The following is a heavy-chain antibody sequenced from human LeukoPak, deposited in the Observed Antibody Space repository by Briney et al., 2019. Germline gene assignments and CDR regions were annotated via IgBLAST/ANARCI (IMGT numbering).Heavy chain of an antibody. CDR1: GYIFTNYW. V-gene: IGHV5-51*01. CDR2: IYPVNSDT. D-gene: IGHD2-2*01. J-gene: IGHJ5*02. CDR3: ARHDLPVHCSSTSCPYGSWFDP. Sequence: GESLKISCKGSGYIFTNYWIAWARQMPGKGLEWMGIIYPVNSDTRYSPSFQGQVTMSVDKSNSIAYLQWSSLEASDTAIYYCARHDLPVHCSSTSCPYGSWFDPWGQGTLVTVSS.